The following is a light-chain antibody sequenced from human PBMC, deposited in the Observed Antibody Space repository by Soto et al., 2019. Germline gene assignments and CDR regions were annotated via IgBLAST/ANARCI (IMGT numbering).Light chain of an antibody. CDR3: QQYGSSPQT. Sequence: EIVLTQSPGTLSLSPGERATLSCRASQSVSSSYLAWYQQKPGQAPRLLIYGASSRATGIPDRFSGSGSGTDFTLTISRLEPEYFAAYSCQQYGSSPQTFGQGT. J-gene: IGKJ1*01. V-gene: IGKV3-20*01. CDR1: QSVSSSY. CDR2: GAS.